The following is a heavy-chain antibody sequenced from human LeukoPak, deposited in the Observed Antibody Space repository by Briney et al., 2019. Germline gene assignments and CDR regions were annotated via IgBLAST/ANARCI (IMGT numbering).Heavy chain of an antibody. CDR1: GFTFTSYW. D-gene: IGHD1-26*01. J-gene: IGHJ5*02. Sequence: GGSLRLSCAASGFTFTSYWMTWVRQAPGTGLELVANIKEDGSEKYYVDSVKGRFSISRDNAKNSLYLQMNSLRAEDTAVYYCVYGGSYYVAWGQGPLVTVSS. CDR2: IKEDGSEK. CDR3: VYGGSYYVA. V-gene: IGHV3-7*01.